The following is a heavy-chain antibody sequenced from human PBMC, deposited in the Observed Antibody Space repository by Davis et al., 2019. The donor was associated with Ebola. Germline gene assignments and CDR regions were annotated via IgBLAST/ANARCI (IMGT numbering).Heavy chain of an antibody. V-gene: IGHV1-46*01. D-gene: IGHD4-17*01. Sequence: ASVKVSCKASGYTFTSYYMHWVRQAPGQGLEWMGIINPSGGSTSYAQKFQGRVTMTRDTSTSTVYMELSSLRSEDTAVYYCAREYGDYGRGYYGMDVWGQGTTVTVSS. CDR3: AREYGDYGRGYYGMDV. CDR2: INPSGGST. CDR1: GYTFTSYY. J-gene: IGHJ6*02.